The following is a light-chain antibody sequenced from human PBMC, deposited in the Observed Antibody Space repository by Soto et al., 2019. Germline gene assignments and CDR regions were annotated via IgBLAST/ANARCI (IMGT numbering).Light chain of an antibody. Sequence: QSELTQPASVSGSPGQSITISCTGTSSDVGSYNLVSWYQQHPGKAPKLMIYEVSKRPSGVSNRFSGSKSGNTASLTISGLQAEDEADYYCCSYAGSSFVVFGGGTKLTVL. CDR3: CSYAGSSFVV. CDR2: EVS. V-gene: IGLV2-23*02. CDR1: SSDVGSYNL. J-gene: IGLJ2*01.